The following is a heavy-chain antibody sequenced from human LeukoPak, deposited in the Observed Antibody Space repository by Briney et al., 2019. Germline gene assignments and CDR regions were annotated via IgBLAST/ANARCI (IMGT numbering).Heavy chain of an antibody. J-gene: IGHJ4*02. CDR2: IYTSGST. CDR3: ARALYSLYDY. D-gene: IGHD4-11*01. V-gene: IGHV4-61*02. Sequence: SETLSLTCTVSGGSISSGSYYWSWIRQPAGKGLEWIGRIYTSGSTNYNPSLKSRVTISVDTSKNQFSLKLSSVTAADTAVYYCARALYSLYDYWGQGTLVTVSS. CDR1: GGSISSGSYY.